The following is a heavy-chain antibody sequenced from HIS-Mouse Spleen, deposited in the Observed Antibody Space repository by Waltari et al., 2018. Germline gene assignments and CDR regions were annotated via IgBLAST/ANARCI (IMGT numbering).Heavy chain of an antibody. J-gene: IGHJ2*01. CDR2: IYYSGST. Sequence: QLQLQESGPGLVKPSATLSLTCTVSGGSISSSSYYWGWIRQPPGKGLEWIGRIYYSGSTYYNPSLKSRVTISVDTSKNQFSLKLSSVTAADTAVYYCARSRTGGWYFDLWGRGTLVTVSS. CDR3: ARSRTGGWYFDL. CDR1: GGSISSSSYY. D-gene: IGHD7-27*01. V-gene: IGHV4-39*07.